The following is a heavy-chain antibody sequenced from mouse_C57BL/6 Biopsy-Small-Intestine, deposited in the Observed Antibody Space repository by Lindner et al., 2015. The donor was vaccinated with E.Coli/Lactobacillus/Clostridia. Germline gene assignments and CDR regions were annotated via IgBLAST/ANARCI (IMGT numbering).Heavy chain of an antibody. CDR2: INPYNDGT. CDR1: GYTFTSYV. J-gene: IGHJ1*01. CDR3: ARKANSRYWYFDV. Sequence: VQLQESGPELVKPGASVKMSCKASGYTFTSYVMHWVKQKPGQGLEWIGYINPYNDGTKYNEKFKGKATLTSDKSSSTAYMELSSLTSEDSAVYYCARKANSRYWYFDVWGAGTTVTVSS. D-gene: IGHD1-1*01. V-gene: IGHV1-14*01.